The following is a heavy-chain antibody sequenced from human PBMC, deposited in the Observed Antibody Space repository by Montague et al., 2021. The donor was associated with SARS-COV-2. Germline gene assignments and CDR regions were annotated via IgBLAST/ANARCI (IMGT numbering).Heavy chain of an antibody. J-gene: IGHJ6*04. CDR2: SGNT. Sequence: SGNTYYNPSLKSRVTISVDTSKNQFSLKLISVTAADTAVYYCERGRVEPALGVIDYYYGMDVWGKGTTVT. CDR3: ERGRVEPALGVIDYYYGMDV. V-gene: IGHV4-39*07. D-gene: IGHD3-22*01.